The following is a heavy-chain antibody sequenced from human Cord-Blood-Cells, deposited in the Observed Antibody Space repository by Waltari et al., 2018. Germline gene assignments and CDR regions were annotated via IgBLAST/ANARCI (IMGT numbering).Heavy chain of an antibody. J-gene: IGHJ4*02. V-gene: IGHV1-24*01. Sequence: SGFTFSSYAMSWVRQAPGKGLEWVSAISGSGETIYAQKFQGRVTMTEDTSTDTAYMELSSLRSEDTAVYYCATSVVWGQGTLVTVSS. CDR2: ISGSGET. CDR3: ATSVV. CDR1: GFTFSSYA.